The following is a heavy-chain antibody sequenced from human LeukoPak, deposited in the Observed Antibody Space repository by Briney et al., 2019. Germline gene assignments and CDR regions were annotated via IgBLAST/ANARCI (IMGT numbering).Heavy chain of an antibody. CDR2: IGTAGDT. CDR1: GFTFSSYA. Sequence: GGSLRLSCAASGFTFSSYAMHWVRQATGKGLEWVSAIGTAGDTYYPGSVKGRFTISRENAKNSLYLQMNSLRAEDTAVYYCARGPYGSGSYRYYYYYYMDVWGKGTTVTVSS. D-gene: IGHD3-10*01. J-gene: IGHJ6*03. V-gene: IGHV3-13*01. CDR3: ARGPYGSGSYRYYYYYYMDV.